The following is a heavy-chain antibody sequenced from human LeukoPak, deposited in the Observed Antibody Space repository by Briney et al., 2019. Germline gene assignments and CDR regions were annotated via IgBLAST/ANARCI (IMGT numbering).Heavy chain of an antibody. D-gene: IGHD5-24*01. CDR3: ARMGMATTYYYYYYYMDV. CDR2: INTNTGNP. V-gene: IGHV7-4-1*02. J-gene: IGHJ6*03. Sequence: ASVKVSCKASGYTFTSYAMNWVRQAPGQGLEWMGWINTNTGNPTYAQGFTGRFVFSLDTSVSTAYLQISSLKAEDTAVYYCARMGMATTYYYYYYYMDVWGKGTTVTVSS. CDR1: GYTFTSYA.